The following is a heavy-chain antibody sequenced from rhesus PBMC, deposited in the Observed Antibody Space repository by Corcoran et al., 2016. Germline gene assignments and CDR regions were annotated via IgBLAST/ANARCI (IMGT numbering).Heavy chain of an antibody. J-gene: IGHJ5-1*01. CDR3: ARDSDDADWNNRFDV. CDR1: GGSISGCF. Sequence: QLQESGPGLPKPSETLSLTCTVAGGSISGCFWSWIRQFPGTGMEWIGNIYFNSAGTNYSPSLNGRVTISRDTSKSQFSLALTSLTAADTAIYYCARDSDDADWNNRFDVWGPGHLVTVSS. V-gene: IGHV4-81*01. CDR2: IYFNSAGT. D-gene: IGHD1-26*01.